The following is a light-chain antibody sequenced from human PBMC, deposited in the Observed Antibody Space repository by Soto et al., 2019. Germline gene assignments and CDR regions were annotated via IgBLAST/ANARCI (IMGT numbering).Light chain of an antibody. CDR3: YSYEGGRV. CDR1: ISNVGSYNL. J-gene: IGLJ3*02. V-gene: IGLV2-23*02. CDR2: EVN. Sequence: QSVLTQPASVSGSPGQSITMSCTGTISNVGSYNLVSWYQQHPGKAPKLIIYEVNKRPSGVSNRFSGSKSGNTASLTISGLQAEDEADYYCYSYEGGRVFGGGTKLTVL.